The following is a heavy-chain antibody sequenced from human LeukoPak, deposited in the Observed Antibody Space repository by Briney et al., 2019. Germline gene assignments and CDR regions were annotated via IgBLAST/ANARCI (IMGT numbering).Heavy chain of an antibody. CDR1: GGSISSSSYY. CDR2: IFYSGNT. Sequence: SETLSLTCTVSGGSISSSSYYWGWIRQPPGKGLEWIGSIFYSGNTYYNAPLKSRVTISVDTSKNQFSLKLTSVTAADTAVYYCARGIFGLFTTAGDYFDYWGQGTLVTVFS. CDR3: ARGIFGLFTTAGDYFDY. V-gene: IGHV4-39*01. D-gene: IGHD3/OR15-3a*01. J-gene: IGHJ4*02.